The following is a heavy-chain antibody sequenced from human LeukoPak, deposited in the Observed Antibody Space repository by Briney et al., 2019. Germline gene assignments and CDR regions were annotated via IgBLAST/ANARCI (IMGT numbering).Heavy chain of an antibody. Sequence: GESLKISCKGSAYRFTSYWIGWVRQMPGKGLEWMGIIYPGDSATRYSPSFQGQVTISADKSISTAYLQWSSLKASDSAMYYCARLSGSYLILWGQGTLVTVSS. V-gene: IGHV5-51*01. CDR2: IYPGDSAT. J-gene: IGHJ4*02. CDR1: AYRFTSYW. D-gene: IGHD1-26*01. CDR3: ARLSGSYLIL.